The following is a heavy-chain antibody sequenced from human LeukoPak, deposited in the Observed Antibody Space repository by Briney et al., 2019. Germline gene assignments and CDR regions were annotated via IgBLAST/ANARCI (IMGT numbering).Heavy chain of an antibody. CDR1: GFTFSSYW. Sequence: GSLRLSCAASGFTFSSYWMSWVRQAPGKRLEWVANVKQDGNEKYYVDSVKGRFTISRDSAKNSLYLQMNSLRADDTAVYYCARGGGYCSTTSCYRLDIWGQGTMVTVSS. CDR2: VKQDGNEK. CDR3: ARGGGYCSTTSCYRLDI. J-gene: IGHJ3*02. V-gene: IGHV3-7*01. D-gene: IGHD2-2*01.